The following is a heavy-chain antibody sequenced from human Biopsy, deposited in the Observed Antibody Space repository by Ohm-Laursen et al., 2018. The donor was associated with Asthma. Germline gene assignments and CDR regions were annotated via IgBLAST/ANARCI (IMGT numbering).Heavy chain of an antibody. Sequence: SLRLSCTASGFAVSRDYMFWVRQAPGKGLEWVAVISYDGRNKYYGDSVKGRFTISRDNSKNTVYLQMISLRVEDTSVYYCARGAYYDFWSGYSRPIPGYYGMDVWGHGTTVTVSS. CDR1: GFAVSRDY. CDR3: ARGAYYDFWSGYSRPIPGYYGMDV. J-gene: IGHJ6*02. V-gene: IGHV3-30*03. CDR2: ISYDGRNK. D-gene: IGHD3-3*01.